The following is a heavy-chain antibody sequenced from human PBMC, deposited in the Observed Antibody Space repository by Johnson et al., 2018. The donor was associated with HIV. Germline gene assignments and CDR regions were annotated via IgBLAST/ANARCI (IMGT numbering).Heavy chain of an antibody. D-gene: IGHD3-22*01. Sequence: EKLVESGGGLVQPGGSLRLSCAVSGFTVSSNYMSWVRQAPGKGLEWVSVIYSGGSKYYADSVKGRFTISRDNSKNTLYLQMNSLRAEDTALYYCAKSKTYYYDSSGCGDAFDIWGQGTMVTVSS. CDR2: IYSGGSK. CDR1: GFTVSSNY. V-gene: IGHV3-66*02. CDR3: AKSKTYYYDSSGCGDAFDI. J-gene: IGHJ3*02.